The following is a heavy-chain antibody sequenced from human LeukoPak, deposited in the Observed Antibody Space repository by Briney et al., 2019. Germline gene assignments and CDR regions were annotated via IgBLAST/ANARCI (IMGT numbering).Heavy chain of an antibody. CDR1: GFTFSSYG. CDR3: AKAGGDFWSGSSYYFDY. V-gene: IGHV3-30*18. Sequence: GGSLRLSCAASGFTFSSYGMHWVRQAPGKGLGWVAVISYDGSNKYYADSVKGRFTISRDNSKNTLYLQMNSLRAEDTAVYYCAKAGGDFWSGSSYYFDYWGQGTLVTVSS. J-gene: IGHJ4*02. CDR2: ISYDGSNK. D-gene: IGHD3-3*01.